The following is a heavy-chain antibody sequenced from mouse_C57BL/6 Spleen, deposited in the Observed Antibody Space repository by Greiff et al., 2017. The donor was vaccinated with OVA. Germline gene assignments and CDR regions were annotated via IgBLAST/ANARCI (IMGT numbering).Heavy chain of an antibody. CDR2: IHPTSGST. D-gene: IGHD4-1*01. J-gene: IGHJ2*01. CDR1: GYTFTSYW. V-gene: IGHV1-64*01. CDR3: AVPLTGPYYFDY. Sequence: QVQLQQPGAELVKPGASVKLSCKASGYTFTSYWMHWVKQRPGQGLEWIGMIHPTSGSTNYNEKFKSKATLTVDKSSSTAYMQLSSLTSEDSAVYYCAVPLTGPYYFDYWGQGTTLTVSS.